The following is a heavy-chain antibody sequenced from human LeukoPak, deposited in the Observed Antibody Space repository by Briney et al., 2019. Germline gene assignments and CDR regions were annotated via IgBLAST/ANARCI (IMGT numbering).Heavy chain of an antibody. D-gene: IGHD5-18*01. CDR2: ISYDGSNK. CDR3: AKELRGYSYGLRNNWFDP. V-gene: IGHV3-30*18. J-gene: IGHJ5*02. Sequence: GGSLRLSCAASGFTFSSYGMHWVRQAPGKGLEWVAVISYDGSNKYYADSVKGRFTISRDSSKNTLYLQMNSLRAEDTAVYYCAKELRGYSYGLRNNWFDPGAREPWSPSPQ. CDR1: GFTFSSYG.